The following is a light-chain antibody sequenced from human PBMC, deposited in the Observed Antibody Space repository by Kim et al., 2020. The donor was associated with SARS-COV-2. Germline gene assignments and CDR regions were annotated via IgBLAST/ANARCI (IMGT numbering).Light chain of an antibody. Sequence: SSELTQDPAVSVALGQTVRITCQGDSLRSYYATWYQQKPGQAPILVIYGKNNRPSGIPDRFSGSSSGNTASLTITGTQAGDEADYYCNSRDSNDNRVFGG. CDR3: NSRDSNDNRV. CDR1: SLRSYY. V-gene: IGLV3-19*01. J-gene: IGLJ2*01. CDR2: GKN.